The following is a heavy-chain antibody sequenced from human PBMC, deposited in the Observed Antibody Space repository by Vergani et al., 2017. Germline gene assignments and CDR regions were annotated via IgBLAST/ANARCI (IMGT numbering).Heavy chain of an antibody. CDR3: AKTPDFSGSALFDY. Sequence: QVQLVESGGNVVQSGTSLILSCAASGFSFGSYGMHWVRQSPGKGLEWVAVISIDGGNNADSVKGRFTISRDNSKNTLYLQMNSLRAEDTAVYYCAKTPDFSGSALFDYWGQGTLVTVSS. CDR2: ISIDGGN. CDR1: GFSFGSYG. V-gene: IGHV3-30*18. D-gene: IGHD3-10*01. J-gene: IGHJ4*02.